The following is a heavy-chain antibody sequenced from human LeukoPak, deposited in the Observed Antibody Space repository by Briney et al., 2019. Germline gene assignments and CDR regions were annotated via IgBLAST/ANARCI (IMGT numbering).Heavy chain of an antibody. Sequence: ASVKVSCKASGYTFTSYGISWVRQAPGQGIEWMGWISAYNGNTNYAQKLQGRVTMTTDTSTSTAYMELRSLRSDDTAVYYCARCHYYDSSGYRYYYYYYYMDVWGKGTTVTVSS. V-gene: IGHV1-18*01. D-gene: IGHD3-22*01. CDR3: ARCHYYDSSGYRYYYYYYYMDV. J-gene: IGHJ6*03. CDR1: GYTFTSYG. CDR2: ISAYNGNT.